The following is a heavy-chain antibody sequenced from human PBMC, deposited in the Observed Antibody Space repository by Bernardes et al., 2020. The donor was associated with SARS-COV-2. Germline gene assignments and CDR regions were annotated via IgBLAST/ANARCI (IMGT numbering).Heavy chain of an antibody. CDR3: ARFHFWGGHDY. D-gene: IGHD3-3*02. CDR1: GGSVNNYY. CDR2: IFYSGNA. V-gene: IGHV4-59*08. Sequence: SETLSLTCTVSGGSVNNYYWSWIRQAPGRGLVWIAYIFYSGNANYNPSLKSRVTISVDTSRNQFSLKLSSVTAADTAVYYCARFHFWGGHDYWGQGNLVTVSS. J-gene: IGHJ4*02.